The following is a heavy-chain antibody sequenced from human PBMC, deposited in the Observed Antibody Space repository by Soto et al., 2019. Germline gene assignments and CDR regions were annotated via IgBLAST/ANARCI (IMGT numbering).Heavy chain of an antibody. D-gene: IGHD6-13*01. CDR3: ARNLPGIAAAGPYYYYYMDV. CDR2: INAGNGNT. Sequence: ASVKVSCTASGYTLTSYGISWVRQAPGQGLEWMGWINAGNGNTKYSQKFQGRVTITRDTSASTAYMELSSLRSEDTAVYYCARNLPGIAAAGPYYYYYMDVWGKGTTVTVSS. J-gene: IGHJ6*03. CDR1: GYTLTSYG. V-gene: IGHV1-3*01.